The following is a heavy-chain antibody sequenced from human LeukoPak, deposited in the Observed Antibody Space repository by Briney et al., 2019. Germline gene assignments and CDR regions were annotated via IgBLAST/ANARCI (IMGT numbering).Heavy chain of an antibody. CDR2: IYSGGST. J-gene: IGHJ4*02. CDR3: TRPVYSSSGDS. V-gene: IGHV3-66*04. Sequence: GGSLRLSCAASGFTVSTNYMSWVRQAPGKGLEWVSVIYSGGSTYYAGSVKGRFTISRDNSKNTLYLQMNSLRAEDTAVYYCTRPVYSSSGDSWGRGTPVTVSS. D-gene: IGHD6-6*01. CDR1: GFTVSTNY.